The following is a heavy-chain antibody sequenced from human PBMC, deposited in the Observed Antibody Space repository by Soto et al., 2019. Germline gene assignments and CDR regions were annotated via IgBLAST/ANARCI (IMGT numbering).Heavy chain of an antibody. D-gene: IGHD2-2*01. V-gene: IGHV4-39*01. CDR1: GCSISSSGYY. J-gene: IGHJ4*02. CDR3: ARGPQCSSSSCLPGYFDY. Sequence: SETLSLTCTISGCSISSSGYYWGLIRQPPGTGLEGIGSLYYGGSTYYNPSLKSRVTISADTSKNQFSLKVNSVTAADTAVYYCARGPQCSSSSCLPGYFDYRALRTPVTVSS. CDR2: LYYGGST.